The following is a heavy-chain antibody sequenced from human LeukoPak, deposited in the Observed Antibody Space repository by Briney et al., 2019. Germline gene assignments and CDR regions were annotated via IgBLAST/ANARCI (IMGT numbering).Heavy chain of an antibody. CDR2: IRSKAYGGTT. CDR3: TRGVSSFWLPPYYFDD. D-gene: IGHD3-3*01. CDR1: GFTFGDYA. V-gene: IGHV3-49*05. J-gene: IGHJ4*02. Sequence: NPGGSLRLSCTASGFTFGDYAMSWFRQAPGKGLEWVGFIRSKAYGGTTEYATSVKGRFTISRDDSKSIAYLQMNSLKTEDTAVYYCTRGVSSFWLPPYYFDDWGQGTLVTVSS.